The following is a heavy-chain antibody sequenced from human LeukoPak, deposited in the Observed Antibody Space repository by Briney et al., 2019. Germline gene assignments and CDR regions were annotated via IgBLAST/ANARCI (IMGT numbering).Heavy chain of an antibody. J-gene: IGHJ4*02. CDR2: ISSSGSTI. CDR3: ATIVRGFYGGHYYFDY. Sequence: GGSLRLSCAASGFTFSSYSMNWVRQAPGKGLEWVSYISSSGSTIYYADSVKGRFTISRDNAKNSLYLQMNSLRAEDTAVYYCATIVRGFYGGHYYFDYWGQGTLVTVSS. D-gene: IGHD3-10*01. V-gene: IGHV3-48*04. CDR1: GFTFSSYS.